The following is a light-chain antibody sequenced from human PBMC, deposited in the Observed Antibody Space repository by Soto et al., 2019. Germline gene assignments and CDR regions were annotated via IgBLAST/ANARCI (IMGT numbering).Light chain of an antibody. Sequence: QSVLTQPASVSGSPGQSITISCTGTSNDIGAYNYVSWYQQHPGKAPKLMIYDVSNRPSGVSNRFSGSKSGNTASLTISGLQAEDEAGYYCISFTRTNPLVFGGGTKLTVL. CDR2: DVS. J-gene: IGLJ2*01. V-gene: IGLV2-14*01. CDR1: SNDIGAYNY. CDR3: ISFTRTNPLV.